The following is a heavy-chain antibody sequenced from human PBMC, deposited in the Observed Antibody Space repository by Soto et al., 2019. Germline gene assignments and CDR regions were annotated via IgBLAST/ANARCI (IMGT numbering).Heavy chain of an antibody. Sequence: EVQLLESGGGLVQPGGSLRLSCAASGFTFSIYAMSWVRQAPGKGLEWVSVISGSGGSTYYADSVKGRFTISRDNSKNTLYLQMNSLRAEETAVYYCAKDPSTFMVRGVICVWGKGTTVTVSS. CDR3: AKDPSTFMVRGVICV. J-gene: IGHJ6*04. CDR2: ISGSGGST. D-gene: IGHD3-10*01. CDR1: GFTFSIYA. V-gene: IGHV3-23*01.